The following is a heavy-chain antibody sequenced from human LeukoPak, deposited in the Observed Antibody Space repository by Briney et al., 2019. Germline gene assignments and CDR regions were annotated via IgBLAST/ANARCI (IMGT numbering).Heavy chain of an antibody. D-gene: IGHD3-22*01. V-gene: IGHV4-34*01. CDR3: ASRGRRLYYDSSGFSYY. CDR2: INHSGST. CDR1: GGSFSGYY. Sequence: PSETLSLTCAVYGGSFSGYYWSWIRQPPGKGLEWIGEINHSGSTNYNPSLKSRVTISVDTSKNQFSLKLSSVTAADAAVYYSASRGRRLYYDSSGFSYYWGQGTLVTVSS. J-gene: IGHJ4*02.